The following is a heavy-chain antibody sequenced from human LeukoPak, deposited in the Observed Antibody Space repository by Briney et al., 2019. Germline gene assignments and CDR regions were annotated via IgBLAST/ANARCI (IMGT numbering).Heavy chain of an antibody. V-gene: IGHV3-7*03. CDR1: GFTFSSYW. Sequence: GGSLRLSCAASGFTFSSYWMSWVRQAPGKGLEWVANIKQDGSEKHYVDSVKGRFTISRDNAKNSLYLQMNSLRAEDTAVYYCARGPEYYDILTGYYNAHNWFDPWGQGTLVTVSS. D-gene: IGHD3-9*01. J-gene: IGHJ5*02. CDR2: IKQDGSEK. CDR3: ARGPEYYDILTGYYNAHNWFDP.